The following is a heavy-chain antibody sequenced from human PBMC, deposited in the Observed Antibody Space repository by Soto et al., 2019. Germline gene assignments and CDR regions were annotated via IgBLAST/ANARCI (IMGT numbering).Heavy chain of an antibody. D-gene: IGHD6-13*01. J-gene: IGHJ5*02. CDR3: ARGPATSSSGPFMWFDP. Sequence: QVQLQQWGAGLLKPSETLSLTCAVYGGSFSGYYWSWIRQPPGKGLEWIGEINHSGSTNYNPSLKSRVTISGDTSKNQFSLKLSSVTAADTAVYYCARGPATSSSGPFMWFDPWGQGTLVTVSS. CDR1: GGSFSGYY. CDR2: INHSGST. V-gene: IGHV4-34*01.